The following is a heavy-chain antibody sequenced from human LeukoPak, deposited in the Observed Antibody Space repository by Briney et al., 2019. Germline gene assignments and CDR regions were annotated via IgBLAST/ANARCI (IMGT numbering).Heavy chain of an antibody. CDR2: FDPEDGET. V-gene: IGHV1-24*01. D-gene: IGHD3-9*01. Sequence: ASVKVSCKVSGYTLTELSMHWVRQAPGKGLEWMGGFDPEDGETIYAQKFQGRVTMTEDTSTDTAYMELSSLRSEDTAVYYCARAPYYDILTGLDYWGQGTLVTVSS. J-gene: IGHJ4*02. CDR1: GYTLTELS. CDR3: ARAPYYDILTGLDY.